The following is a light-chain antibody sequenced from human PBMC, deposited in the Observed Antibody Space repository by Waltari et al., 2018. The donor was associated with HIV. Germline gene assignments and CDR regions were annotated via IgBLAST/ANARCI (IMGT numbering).Light chain of an antibody. V-gene: IGLV2-8*01. CDR2: EVS. CDR1: ISDDVGYSY. CDR3: NSYAGSNNFV. J-gene: IGLJ1*01. Sequence: QSALNQPPSASGSPGLSVIIPCTGTISDDVGYSYVSWYQQHPGKAPKLVISEVSKRPSGVPDRFSGSKSGNTASLTVSGLQADDEGDYYCNSYAGSNNFVFGTGTKVTVL.